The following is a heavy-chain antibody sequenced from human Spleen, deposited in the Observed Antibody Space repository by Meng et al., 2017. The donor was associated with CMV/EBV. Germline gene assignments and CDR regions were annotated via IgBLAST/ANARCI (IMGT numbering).Heavy chain of an antibody. CDR2: IKSKIDGGTT. CDR3: ATVRLCPTPTTCRYEGWKS. CDR1: GFTFSNAW. V-gene: IGHV3-15*01. J-gene: IGHJ4*02. Sequence: GESLKISCAASGFTFSNAWMSWVRQAPGKGLEWVGRIKSKIDGGTTDYAAPVKGRFTISRDDSKNTLYLQMNNLRDEDTAAYYCATVRLCPTPTTCRYEGWKSWGQGTLVTVSS. D-gene: IGHD3-16*01.